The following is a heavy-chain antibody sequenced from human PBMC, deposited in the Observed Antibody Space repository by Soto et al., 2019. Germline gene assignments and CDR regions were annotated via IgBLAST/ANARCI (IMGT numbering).Heavy chain of an antibody. D-gene: IGHD1-7*01. CDR1: GFSLSTSGVG. CDR3: AHGRVSGTILAFDY. V-gene: IGHV2-5*02. CDR2: IYWDDDK. J-gene: IGHJ4*02. Sequence: QITLRESGPTLVKPTQTLTLTCTFSGFSLSTSGVGVGWIRQPPGQALEWLALIYWDDDKRYRPSLKSTLTITRDTSKDQVVLTMTNMDPVDTATYYCAHGRVSGTILAFDYWGQGTLVTVSS.